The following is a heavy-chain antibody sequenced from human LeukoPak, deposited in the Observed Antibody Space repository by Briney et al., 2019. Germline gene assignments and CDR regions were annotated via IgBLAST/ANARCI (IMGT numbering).Heavy chain of an antibody. D-gene: IGHD1-1*01. Sequence: PSETLSLTCTVSDYSMSSGYYWGWIRQPPGKGLEWIGSIYHSGTTYYNPSLKSRVTMSVDTSKNQFSLKLNSVTAADTAVYYCARDNWNSYYMNVWGKGTTVTVSS. CDR2: IYHSGTT. V-gene: IGHV4-38-2*02. CDR3: ARDNWNSYYMNV. CDR1: DYSMSSGYY. J-gene: IGHJ6*03.